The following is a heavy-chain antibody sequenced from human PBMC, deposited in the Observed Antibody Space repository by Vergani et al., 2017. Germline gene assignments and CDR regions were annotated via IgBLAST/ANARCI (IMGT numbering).Heavy chain of an antibody. CDR1: GGSMSGYY. V-gene: IGHV4-59*01. CDR3: GRVADFYGLGSRLLDL. J-gene: IGHJ5*02. Sequence: QVRLQESGPGLVKPSETLSLTCSVSGGSMSGYYWSWIRQPPGKELEWIGYMYHSCSTNYNPSLETRVTISGDTSKNQISLKLNSVTAADTAVYYCGRVADFYGLGSRLLDLWGQGILVTVSS. CDR2: MYHSCST. D-gene: IGHD3-10*01.